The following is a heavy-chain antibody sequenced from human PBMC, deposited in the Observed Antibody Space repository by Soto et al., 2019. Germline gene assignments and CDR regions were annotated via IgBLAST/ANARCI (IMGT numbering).Heavy chain of an antibody. J-gene: IGHJ4*02. V-gene: IGHV3-48*03. Sequence: EVHLVESGGALAQPGGFLRLSCAASRFTFSSYEMNWVRQAPGKGLEWVSYISSSGYTVYYADSVRGRFTISRDNTRNSLYLQMNSLRDEDTALYYCVRYCGTTLCNGVATRTFDYWGQGTLVTVSS. CDR3: VRYCGTTLCNGVATRTFDY. CDR2: ISSSGYTV. CDR1: RFTFSSYE. D-gene: IGHD5-12*01.